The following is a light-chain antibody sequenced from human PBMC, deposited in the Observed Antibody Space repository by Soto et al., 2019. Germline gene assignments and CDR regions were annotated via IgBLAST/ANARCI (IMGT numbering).Light chain of an antibody. CDR1: RSNIGSNT. Sequence: QSVLTQPPSASGTPGQRVTISCSGSRSNIGSNTVNWYQELPGTAPKLLIYSDNQRPSGVPDRFSGSKSGTSASLAISGLQSEDEAEYYCAAWDDSLNVVIFAGGTKVTVL. J-gene: IGLJ2*01. CDR2: SDN. CDR3: AAWDDSLNVVI. V-gene: IGLV1-44*01.